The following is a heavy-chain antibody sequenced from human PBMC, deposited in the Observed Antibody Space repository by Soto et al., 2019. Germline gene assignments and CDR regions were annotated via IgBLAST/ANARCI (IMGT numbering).Heavy chain of an antibody. CDR3: ARAIAVAAYYYGMDG. CDR2: INAGNGNT. Sequence: ASVKVSCPASGYSFTRYAMPWERRAPGHRLEWMGWINAGNGNTKYSQKFQGRVTITADKSTSTAYMELSSLRSEDTAVYYCARAIAVAAYYYGMDGWGQGTKVIV. V-gene: IGHV1-3*01. CDR1: GYSFTRYA. D-gene: IGHD6-19*01. J-gene: IGHJ6*02.